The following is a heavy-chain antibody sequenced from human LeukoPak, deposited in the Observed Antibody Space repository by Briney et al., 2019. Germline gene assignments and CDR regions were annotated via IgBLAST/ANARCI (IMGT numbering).Heavy chain of an antibody. V-gene: IGHV4-59*08. Sequence: ASGTLSLTCTVSGGSIGPYYWSWIRQPPGRGLEWIGYVFHFGSTHCSPSLGSRAAISLDTSKKQFSLRLTDVTATDTAVYYCARQQAVSGTFYFDYWGQGSLVTVSS. J-gene: IGHJ4*02. CDR3: ARQQAVSGTFYFDY. D-gene: IGHD6-19*01. CDR2: VFHFGST. CDR1: GGSIGPYY.